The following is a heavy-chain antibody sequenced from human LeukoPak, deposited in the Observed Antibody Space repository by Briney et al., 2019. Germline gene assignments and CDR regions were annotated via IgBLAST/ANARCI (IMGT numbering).Heavy chain of an antibody. Sequence: SETLSLTCTVSGGSISSYYWSWIRQPPGKGLEWIGNIYYSGSTNYNPSLKSRVTISIDTSKNQFSLKLSSVTAADTAVYYCARFGSGWWYNDYWGQGTLVTVSS. V-gene: IGHV4-59*01. J-gene: IGHJ4*02. D-gene: IGHD6-19*01. CDR2: IYYSGST. CDR1: GGSISSYY. CDR3: ARFGSGWWYNDY.